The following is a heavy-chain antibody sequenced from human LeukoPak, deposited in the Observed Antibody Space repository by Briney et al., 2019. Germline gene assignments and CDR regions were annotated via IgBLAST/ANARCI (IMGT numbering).Heavy chain of an antibody. V-gene: IGHV3-23*01. CDR2: ISGSGGTA. D-gene: IGHD3-22*01. CDR3: ARADNSGYYYDFFDY. J-gene: IGHJ4*02. Sequence: GSLRLSCAASGFTFSIYAMSWVRQAPGKGLEWVSAISGSGGTAYYADSVKGRFTISRDNSKNTLYLQMNSLRAEDTAVYYCARADNSGYYYDFFDYWGQGTLVTVSS. CDR1: GFTFSIYA.